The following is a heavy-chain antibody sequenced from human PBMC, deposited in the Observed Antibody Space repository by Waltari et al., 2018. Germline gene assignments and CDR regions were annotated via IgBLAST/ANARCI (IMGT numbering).Heavy chain of an antibody. V-gene: IGHV3-74*01. CDR1: GITFSSSW. Sequence: EVQLVESGGDLLQPGGSLRLSCAASGITFSSSWMHWVRQTPGTGLEWCEHIGADGGFTGYADSVRGRFTISRDNAKSMLYLQMNSLRADDTAVYYCTRGITKAFDPWGQGTLVTVSS. J-gene: IGHJ5*02. CDR3: TRGITKAFDP. D-gene: IGHD1-20*01. CDR2: IGADGGFT.